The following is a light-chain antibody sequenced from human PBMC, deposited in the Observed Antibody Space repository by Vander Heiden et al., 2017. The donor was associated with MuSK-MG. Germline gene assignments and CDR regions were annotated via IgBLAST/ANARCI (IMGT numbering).Light chain of an antibody. Sequence: QDVLTQPSSLSASPGASASLTCTLRSGINDGTYRIYWYQQKPGSPPQYLLRYKSDSDKQQGSGVPSRFSGSKDASANAGILLISGLQSEDEADYYCMIWHSSAWVFGGGTKLTVL. CDR2: YKSDSDK. J-gene: IGLJ3*02. CDR1: SGINDGTYR. V-gene: IGLV5-45*02. CDR3: MIWHSSAWV.